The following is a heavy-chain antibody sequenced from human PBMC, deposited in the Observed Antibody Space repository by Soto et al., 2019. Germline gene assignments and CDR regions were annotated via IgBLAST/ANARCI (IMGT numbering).Heavy chain of an antibody. CDR3: ARVPLEWLPSSGFDY. V-gene: IGHV1-18*04. CDR2: ITAYKGNT. J-gene: IGHJ4*02. Sequence: QIKLVQSGAEVKKPGASVKVSCTASGYSFTSYGITWVRQAPGQGLEWLGWITAYKGNTNYAQKFKGRAAMTPDTSTKTAYMELRSLSSDDTAIYYCARVPLEWLPSSGFDYWGQGALVTVSS. CDR1: GYSFTSYG. D-gene: IGHD3-3*01.